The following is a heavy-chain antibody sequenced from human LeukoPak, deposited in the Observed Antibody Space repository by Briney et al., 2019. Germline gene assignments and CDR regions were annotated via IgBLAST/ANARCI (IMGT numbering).Heavy chain of an antibody. D-gene: IGHD3-16*02. CDR3: GRATHETIRYISYHGMDV. CDR1: GFNFGDYA. V-gene: IGHV3-49*04. Sequence: GRSLRLSCAASGFNFGDYALNWVRQAPGKGLEWVGLIKSKAYDAAIDYAASVEGRFSISRDDSRSMAYLHMNSLKTEDTAIYYCGRATHETIRYISYHGMDVWGQGTRVTVSS. CDR2: IKSKAYDAAI. J-gene: IGHJ6*02.